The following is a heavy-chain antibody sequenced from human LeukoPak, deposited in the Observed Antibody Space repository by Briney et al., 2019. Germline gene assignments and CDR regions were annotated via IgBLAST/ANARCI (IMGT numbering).Heavy chain of an antibody. J-gene: IGHJ4*02. CDR3: ASSYYYDSSGWYYFDY. D-gene: IGHD3-22*01. CDR2: ISSSNNYI. Sequence: KPLGSLRLSCAASGFTFSSYTMNWVRQAPGKGLEWVSSISSSNNYIYYADSVRGRSTISRDNAKNSLYLQMNSLRAEDTAVYYCASSYYYDSSGWYYFDYWGQGTLVTVSS. CDR1: GFTFSSYT. V-gene: IGHV3-21*01.